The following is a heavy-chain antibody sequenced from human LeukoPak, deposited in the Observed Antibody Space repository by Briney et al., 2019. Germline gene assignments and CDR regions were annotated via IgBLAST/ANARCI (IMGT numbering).Heavy chain of an antibody. CDR3: ATYYSSSWYGVY. D-gene: IGHD6-13*01. CDR2: VSWNSGTI. J-gene: IGHJ4*02. Sequence: PGGSLRLSCAASGFTFDVYAMHWVRQAPGKGLEWVSGVSWNSGTIVYADSVKGRFTISRDNSKNTLYLQMNSLRAEDTAVYYCATYYSSSWYGVYWGQGTLVTVSS. CDR1: GFTFDVYA. V-gene: IGHV3-9*01.